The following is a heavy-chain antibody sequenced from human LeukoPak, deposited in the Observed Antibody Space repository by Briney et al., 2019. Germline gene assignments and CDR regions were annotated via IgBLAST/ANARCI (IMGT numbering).Heavy chain of an antibody. Sequence: GGSLRLSCAASGFTFSSHWMHWVRQAPGKGLVWVSRINNDGSSTPYADSVKGRFTISRDNAKNTLYLQMNSLRAEDTAVYYCARSNHGCHDYWGQGTLVTVPS. J-gene: IGHJ4*02. V-gene: IGHV3-74*01. CDR2: INNDGSST. CDR1: GFTFSSHW. D-gene: IGHD4-11*01. CDR3: ARSNHGCHDY.